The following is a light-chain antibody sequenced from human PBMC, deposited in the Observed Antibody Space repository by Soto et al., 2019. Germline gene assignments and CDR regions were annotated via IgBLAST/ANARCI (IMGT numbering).Light chain of an antibody. Sequence: QSVLTQPPSASGPPGQRVTLSCSGSVSNIGTNSVSWYQQLPGAAPKLLIYNNNQRPSGVPDRFSGSKSGTSASLAISGLQSEDEGLYHCATWDDSLGGYVQFGGGTQLTVL. CDR1: VSNIGTNS. CDR3: ATWDDSLGGYVQ. V-gene: IGLV1-44*01. J-gene: IGLJ7*01. CDR2: NNN.